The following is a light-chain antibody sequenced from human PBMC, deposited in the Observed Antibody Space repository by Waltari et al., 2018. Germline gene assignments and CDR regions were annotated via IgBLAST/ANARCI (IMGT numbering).Light chain of an antibody. V-gene: IGLV1-44*01. CDR3: AAWDDSLNGVV. J-gene: IGLJ2*01. Sequence: QSVLTQAPSASGTPGQRVSISCSGRSSNIDSNTVNWYQQFPGTAPKLLIYSNNQRPSRVPDRFSGSKSGTSASLAISGLQSEDEADYYCAAWDDSLNGVVFGGGTKLTVL. CDR2: SNN. CDR1: SSNIDSNT.